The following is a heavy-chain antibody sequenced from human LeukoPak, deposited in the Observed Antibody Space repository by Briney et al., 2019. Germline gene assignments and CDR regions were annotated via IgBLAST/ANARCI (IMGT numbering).Heavy chain of an antibody. V-gene: IGHV1-69*06. CDR1: GSTFSSYG. D-gene: IGHD2-21*02. CDR3: ARGPIVVVTAANFDY. CDR2: IFPIFGTA. J-gene: IGHJ4*02. Sequence: GASVKVSCKASGSTFSSYGISWVRQAPGQGLEWMGRIFPIFGTANYAQKFQGRVTITADKSTSTAYMELSSLRSEDTAVYYCARGPIVVVTAANFDYWGQGTLVTVSS.